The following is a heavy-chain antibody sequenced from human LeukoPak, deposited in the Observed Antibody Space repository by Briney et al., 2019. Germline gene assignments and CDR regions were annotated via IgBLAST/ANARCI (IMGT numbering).Heavy chain of an antibody. J-gene: IGHJ4*02. CDR3: ARDAEYSSSRFLDY. V-gene: IGHV3-48*01. Sequence: GGSLRLSCAASGFTFSTYSMNWVRQAPGKGLEWVSDISSRSNTIYYADSVKGRFTISRDNAKNSLYLQMNSLRAEDTAVYYCARDAEYSSSRFLDYWGQGTLVTVSS. CDR1: GFTFSTYS. D-gene: IGHD6-19*01. CDR2: ISSRSNTI.